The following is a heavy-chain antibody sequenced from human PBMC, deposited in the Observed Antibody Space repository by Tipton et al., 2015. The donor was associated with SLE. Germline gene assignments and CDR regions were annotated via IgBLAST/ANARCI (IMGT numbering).Heavy chain of an antibody. CDR2: IYYSGNT. Sequence: LRLSCAVSGVSMSRGGYYWSWIRQHPGKGLECIGYIYYSGNTHYSPSLKSRVTMSVDTSKNQFSLKLSSVTAADTAVYYCARDISSWFDAFDIWGQGTMVTVSS. D-gene: IGHD6-13*01. CDR1: GVSMSRGGYY. J-gene: IGHJ3*02. CDR3: ARDISSWFDAFDI. V-gene: IGHV4-31*02.